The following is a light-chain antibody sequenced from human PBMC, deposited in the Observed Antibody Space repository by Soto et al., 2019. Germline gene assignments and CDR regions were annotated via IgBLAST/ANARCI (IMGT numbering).Light chain of an antibody. J-gene: IGKJ4*01. Sequence: EIVLTQSPGTLSLSPGERATLSCRASQSVSSNYLAWYQQKPGQAPRLLIYGTSSRATGIPDRFSGSGSGTDFTLTISRLEPADFAVYYCQQYGSSPLTFGGGTKVEIE. CDR1: QSVSSNY. V-gene: IGKV3-20*01. CDR3: QQYGSSPLT. CDR2: GTS.